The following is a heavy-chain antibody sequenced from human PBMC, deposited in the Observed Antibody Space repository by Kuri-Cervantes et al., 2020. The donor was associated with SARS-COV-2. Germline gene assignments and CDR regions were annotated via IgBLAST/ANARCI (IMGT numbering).Heavy chain of an antibody. Sequence: GGSLRISCAASGFTFSSYAVHWVRQAPGKGLEWVAVISYDGSNKYYADSVKGRFTISRDNSKNTLYLQMNSLRAEDTAVYYCARESRQLVRGWYFDYWGQGTLVTVSS. CDR3: ARESRQLVRGWYFDY. CDR1: GFTFSSYA. D-gene: IGHD6-6*01. J-gene: IGHJ4*02. V-gene: IGHV3-30-3*01. CDR2: ISYDGSNK.